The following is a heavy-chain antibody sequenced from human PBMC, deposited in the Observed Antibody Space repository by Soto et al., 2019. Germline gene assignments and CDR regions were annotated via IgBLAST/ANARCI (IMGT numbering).Heavy chain of an antibody. CDR2: INPSGGST. J-gene: IGHJ6*02. V-gene: IGHV1-46*01. Sequence: GASVKVSCKASGYTFTSYYMHWVRQAPGQGLEWMGIINPSGGSTSYAQKFQGRVTMTRDTSTSTVYMELSSLRSEDTAVYYCARDHPGKYPQGGGYDYYYYYGMDVWGQGTTVTVSS. CDR3: ARDHPGKYPQGGGYDYYYYYGMDV. CDR1: GYTFTSYY. D-gene: IGHD5-12*01.